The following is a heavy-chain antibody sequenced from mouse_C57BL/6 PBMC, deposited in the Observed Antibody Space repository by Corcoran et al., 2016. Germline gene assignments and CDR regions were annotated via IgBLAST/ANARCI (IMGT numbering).Heavy chain of an antibody. CDR2: IYHSGST. V-gene: IGHV12-3*02. Sequence: QVQLQESGPGLVKPSEPLSLTCAVSGYSISSGYYWGWIRQPPGKGLEWIGRIYHSGSTYYNPSLRGRVTISVDTSKNQFARKLGSVTAADTAVYYCARGRGYSYVGYAFDIWGQGTMVTVSS. CDR3: ARGRGYSYVGYAFDI. CDR1: GYSISSGYY. D-gene: IGHD3-3*01. J-gene: IGHJ3*01.